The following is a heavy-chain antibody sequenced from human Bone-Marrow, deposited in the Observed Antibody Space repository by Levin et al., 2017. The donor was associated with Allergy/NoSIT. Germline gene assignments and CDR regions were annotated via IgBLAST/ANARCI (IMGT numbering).Heavy chain of an antibody. CDR1: GFTFDDYG. D-gene: IGHD3-10*01. Sequence: GESLKISCAASGFTFDDYGMSWVRQAPGKGLEWVSGINWNGGSTGYADSVKGRFTISRDNAKNSLYLQMNSLRAEDTALYYCARARHSSGSYSAHMDVWGKGTTVTVSS. CDR2: INWNGGST. J-gene: IGHJ6*03. V-gene: IGHV3-20*04. CDR3: ARARHSSGSYSAHMDV.